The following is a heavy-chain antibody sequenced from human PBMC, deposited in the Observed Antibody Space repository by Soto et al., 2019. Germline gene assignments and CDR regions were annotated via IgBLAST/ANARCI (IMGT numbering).Heavy chain of an antibody. Sequence: SETLFLTWTVSGDSISSSSDFWGWIRQPPGKGLEWIGSIYYSGSAYDNPSLKSRVTISVDTSKNQFSLKLSSVTAADTAVYYCASAQGYCSGSSCYRSFDVWGQGTMVTASS. D-gene: IGHD2-15*01. V-gene: IGHV4-39*01. CDR2: IYYSGSA. CDR3: ASAQGYCSGSSCYRSFDV. CDR1: GDSISSSSDF. J-gene: IGHJ3*01.